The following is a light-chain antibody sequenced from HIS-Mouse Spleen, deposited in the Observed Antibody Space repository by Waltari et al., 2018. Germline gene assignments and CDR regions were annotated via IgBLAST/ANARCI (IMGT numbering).Light chain of an antibody. Sequence: SYELTQPPSVAVSPGQTARISCSGDALPKKYAYWYQQKSGQAPVLVIYEDSKRPSGIPASFSGSRSGTMATLTISGAQVADEADYYCYSTDSSGNHRVFGGGTK. V-gene: IGLV3-10*01. J-gene: IGLJ2*01. CDR3: YSTDSSGNHRV. CDR1: ALPKKY. CDR2: EDS.